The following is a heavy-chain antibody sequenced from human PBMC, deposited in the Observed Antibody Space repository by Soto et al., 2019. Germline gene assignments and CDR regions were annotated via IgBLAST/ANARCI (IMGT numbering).Heavy chain of an antibody. CDR1: GGTFSSYA. D-gene: IGHD3-10*01. CDR3: ARDVRDEITMVRGSDAFDI. Sequence: SVKVSCKASGGTFSSYAISWVRQAPGQGLEWMGRIIPILGTANYAQKFQGRVTITADESTSTAYMELSSLRSEDTAVYYCARDVRDEITMVRGSDAFDIWGQGTMVTVSS. V-gene: IGHV1-69*11. J-gene: IGHJ3*02. CDR2: IIPILGTA.